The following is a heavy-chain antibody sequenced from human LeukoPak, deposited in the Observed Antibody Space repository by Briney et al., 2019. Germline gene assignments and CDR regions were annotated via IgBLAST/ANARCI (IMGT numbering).Heavy chain of an antibody. CDR3: AYDPHARIPGGFLN. D-gene: IGHD6-13*01. CDR1: GCTFSSCA. J-gene: IGHJ4*02. CDR2: MSGSGGST. V-gene: IGHV3-23*01. Sequence: GRSLTLSCVASGCTFSSCAMNWVRQAQAKGLEWVSGMSGSGGSTYYADSVKGRFTISRDNSKNTLYMQMQCVRAEDKAVYYCAYDPHARIPGGFLNWGQGTMVTVSS.